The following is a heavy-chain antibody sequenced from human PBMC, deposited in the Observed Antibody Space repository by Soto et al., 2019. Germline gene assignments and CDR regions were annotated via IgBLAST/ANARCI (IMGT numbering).Heavy chain of an antibody. V-gene: IGHV3-33*01. CDR3: ARDRVSGSYRDDFDY. CDR1: GFTFSSYG. CDR2: IWYDGSNK. J-gene: IGHJ4*02. D-gene: IGHD1-26*01. Sequence: GGSLRLSCAASGFTFSSYGMHWVRQAPGKGLEWVAVIWYDGSNKYYADSVKGRFTISRDNSKNTLYLQMNILRAEDTAVYYCARDRVSGSYRDDFDYWGQGTLVTVSS.